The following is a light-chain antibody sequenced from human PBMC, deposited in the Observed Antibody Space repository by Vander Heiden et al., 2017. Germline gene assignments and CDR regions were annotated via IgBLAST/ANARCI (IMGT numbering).Light chain of an antibody. J-gene: IGKJ5*01. CDR3: QQSYGNPIT. CDR1: QSISSY. CDR2: AAS. V-gene: IGKV1-39*01. Sequence: DIQMTQSPSSLSASVGDRVTITCRASQSISSYLNWYQQKPGKAPKLLIYAASSLQSGVPSRFSGSGSGTDFTLTISSLQPEDFATYYCQQSYGNPITFGQGTRLEMK.